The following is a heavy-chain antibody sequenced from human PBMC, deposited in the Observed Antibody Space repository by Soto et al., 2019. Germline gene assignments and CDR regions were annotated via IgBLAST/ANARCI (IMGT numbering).Heavy chain of an antibody. CDR1: VFTFSSYW. CDR3: ARPRYDSSGTPFDH. J-gene: IGHJ4*02. CDR2: INSDGSST. V-gene: IGHV3-74*01. D-gene: IGHD3-22*01. Sequence: GGSLRLSCAASVFTFSSYWMHWVRQAPGKGLVWVSRINSDGSSTSYADSVKGRFIISRDNAKNTLYLQMNSLRAEDTAVYYCARPRYDSSGTPFDHWGQGTLVTVSS.